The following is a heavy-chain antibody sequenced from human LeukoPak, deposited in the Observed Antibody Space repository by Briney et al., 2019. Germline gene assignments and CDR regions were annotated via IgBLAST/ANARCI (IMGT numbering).Heavy chain of an antibody. CDR2: ISSSSYI. D-gene: IGHD3-22*01. Sequence: KTGGSLRLSCAASGFTFSSYSMNWVRQAPGKGLEWVSSISSSSYIYYADSVKGRFTISRDNAKNSLYLQMNSLRAEDTAVYYCARDPNYYDSSVRSSPPSYWGRGTLVTVSS. J-gene: IGHJ4*02. CDR1: GFTFSSYS. CDR3: ARDPNYYDSSVRSSPPSY. V-gene: IGHV3-21*01.